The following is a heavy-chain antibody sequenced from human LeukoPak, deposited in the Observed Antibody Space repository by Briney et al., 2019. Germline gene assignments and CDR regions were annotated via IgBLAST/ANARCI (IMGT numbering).Heavy chain of an antibody. CDR2: IYYSGST. D-gene: IGHD3-3*01. J-gene: IGHJ4*02. Sequence: PSETLSLTCTVSGGSISSSSYYWGWIRQPPGKGLEWIGSIYYSGSTYYNPSLKSRVTISADTSKNQFSLKLSSVTAVDTAVYYCARRMDFWSGYYFDYWGQGTLVTVSS. CDR3: ARRMDFWSGYYFDY. V-gene: IGHV4-39*01. CDR1: GGSISSSSYY.